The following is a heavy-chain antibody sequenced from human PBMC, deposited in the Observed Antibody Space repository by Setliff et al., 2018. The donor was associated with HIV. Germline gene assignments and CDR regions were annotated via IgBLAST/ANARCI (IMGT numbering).Heavy chain of an antibody. CDR1: GDSINSGGYH. J-gene: IGHJ4*02. D-gene: IGHD1-26*01. Sequence: SETLSLTCTVSGDSINSGGYHWTWIRQPPGKGLEWIGEIKHSGSTNYNPSLKSRVTISVDTAKNQFSLNLTSVTAADTAVYYCARGGFKWSGSYADYWGQGTLVTVSS. CDR3: ARGGFKWSGSYADY. CDR2: IKHSGST. V-gene: IGHV4-61*08.